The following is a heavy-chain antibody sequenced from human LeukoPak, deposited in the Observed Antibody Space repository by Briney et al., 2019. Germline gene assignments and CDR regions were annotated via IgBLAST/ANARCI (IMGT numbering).Heavy chain of an antibody. CDR3: ARDRCSSSGGSCYDY. J-gene: IGHJ4*02. V-gene: IGHV1-69*13. CDR1: GGTFSSYA. D-gene: IGHD2-15*01. CDR2: IIPIFGTA. Sequence: GASVKVSCKASGGTFSSYAISWVRQAPGQGPEWMGGIIPIFGTANYAQKFQGRVTITADESTSTAYMELSSLRSEDTAVYYCARDRCSSSGGSCYDYWGQGTLVTVSS.